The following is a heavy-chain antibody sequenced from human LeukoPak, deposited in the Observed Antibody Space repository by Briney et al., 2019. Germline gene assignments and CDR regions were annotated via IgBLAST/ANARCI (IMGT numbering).Heavy chain of an antibody. CDR2: FYYSGNT. D-gene: IGHD2-8*02. Sequence: SETLSLTCSVSGDSISSSRYYWGWVCQPPGKGLESIGGFYYSGNTYHTPSLKSRVTVSVDTAKNQFSLKMTSVTAADTAVYYCASGLAVGGVPDCWGQGTLVIVSS. CDR3: ASGLAVGGVPDC. J-gene: IGHJ4*02. CDR1: GDSISSSRYY. V-gene: IGHV4-39*01.